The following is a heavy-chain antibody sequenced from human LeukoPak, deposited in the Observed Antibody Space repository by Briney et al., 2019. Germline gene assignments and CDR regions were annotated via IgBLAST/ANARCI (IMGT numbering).Heavy chain of an antibody. V-gene: IGHV1-18*04. J-gene: IGHJ5*02. CDR1: GYIFTSYG. D-gene: IGHD2-21*02. CDR3: ARRTVTAPSSWWFDP. CDR2: ITSYNGDT. Sequence: ASVKVSCKASGYIFTSYGISWVRQAPGQGLEWMGWITSYNGDTNYAQKFQGRVTMTTETFTSTAYMELRSLRSDDTAVYYCARRTVTAPSSWWFDPWGQGTPVTVSS.